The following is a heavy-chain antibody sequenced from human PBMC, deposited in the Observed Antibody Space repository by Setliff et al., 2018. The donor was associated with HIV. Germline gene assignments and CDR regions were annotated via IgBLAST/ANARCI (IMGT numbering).Heavy chain of an antibody. Sequence: GASVKVSCKVSGDTFNKYTMHWVRQAPGQRLEWMGWINAGNGNTRYSQKFQGRVTISRDTSASTVYMELSSLRSEDTAVYYCARDGGETYYSDTSGYYAYWGQGTLVTVSS. CDR1: GDTFNKYT. J-gene: IGHJ4*02. CDR3: ARDGGETYYSDTSGYYAY. V-gene: IGHV1-3*01. CDR2: INAGNGNT. D-gene: IGHD3-22*01.